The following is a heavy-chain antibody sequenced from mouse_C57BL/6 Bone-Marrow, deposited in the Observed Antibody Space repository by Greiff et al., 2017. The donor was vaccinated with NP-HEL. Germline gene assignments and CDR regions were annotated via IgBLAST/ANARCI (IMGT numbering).Heavy chain of an antibody. CDR2: ISNGGGST. CDR3: ARPAYDYPFAY. CDR1: GFTFSDYY. D-gene: IGHD2-4*01. Sequence: DVMLVESGGGLVQPGGSLKLSCAASGFTFSDYYMYWVRQTPEKRLEWVAYISNGGGSTYYPDTVKGRFTISRDNAKNTLYLQMSRLKSEDTAMYYCARPAYDYPFAYWGQGTLVTVSA. V-gene: IGHV5-12*01. J-gene: IGHJ3*01.